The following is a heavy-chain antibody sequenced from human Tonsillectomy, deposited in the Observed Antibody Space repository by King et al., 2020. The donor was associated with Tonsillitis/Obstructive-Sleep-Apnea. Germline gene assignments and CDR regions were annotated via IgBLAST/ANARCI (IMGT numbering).Heavy chain of an antibody. CDR1: GYTFTSYA. CDR3: ARDRGASRSYYAPYNWFDP. V-gene: IGHV1-3*01. D-gene: IGHD1-26*01. CDR2: INAGNGNT. J-gene: IGHJ5*02. Sequence: QLVQSGAEVKKPGASVKVSCKASGYTFTSYAMHWVRQAPGQRLEWMGWINAGNGNTKYSQKLQGRVTITRDTSASTAYMELSSLRSEDTAVYYCARDRGASRSYYAPYNWFDPWGQGTLVTVSS.